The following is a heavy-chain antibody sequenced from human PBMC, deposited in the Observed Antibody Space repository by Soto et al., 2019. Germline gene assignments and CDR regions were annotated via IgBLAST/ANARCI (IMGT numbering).Heavy chain of an antibody. CDR2: INLNSGGT. J-gene: IGHJ4*02. CDR1: GHDFSGYY. Sequence: ASVEVSCKGPGHDFSGYYMYWVLQAPGHGLEWMGWINLNSGGTNYAQKFQGRVTMTRDTSITTGYMDLRGLTSDDTAVYYCASAPPYYGISGYLEVWGLGTLVTVSS. V-gene: IGHV1-2*02. D-gene: IGHD3-22*01. CDR3: ASAPPYYGISGYLEV.